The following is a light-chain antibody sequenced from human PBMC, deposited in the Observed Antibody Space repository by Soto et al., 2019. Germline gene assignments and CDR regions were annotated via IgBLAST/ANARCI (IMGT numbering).Light chain of an antibody. Sequence: QSALTQPDSVSGSPGQSITISCTAANSDNANYNYVSWYQHHPGKAPKLMIYEVINRPSGVSDRFSGSKSGNTASLTISGLQAEDEADYYCNSHTSRSTVVFGGGTKLTVL. CDR2: EVI. V-gene: IGLV2-14*01. CDR1: NSDNANYNY. CDR3: NSHTSRSTVV. J-gene: IGLJ3*02.